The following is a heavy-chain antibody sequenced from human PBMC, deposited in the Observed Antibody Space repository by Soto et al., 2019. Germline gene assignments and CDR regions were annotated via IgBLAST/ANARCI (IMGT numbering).Heavy chain of an antibody. V-gene: IGHV3-7*05. D-gene: IGHD3-10*01. J-gene: IGHJ6*02. CDR2: IKQDGSEK. CDR1: GFTFSNYC. CDR3: ARLAGEQRHRGLWEYHYYYYGLDV. Sequence: PGGSLRLSCAASGFTFSNYCMCWVRQVPGKGLEWVANIKQDGSEKYYVDSVKGRFTISRDNAKNSLYLQMNSLRVEDTALYFCARLAGEQRHRGLWEYHYYYYGLDVWGQGTTVTVSS.